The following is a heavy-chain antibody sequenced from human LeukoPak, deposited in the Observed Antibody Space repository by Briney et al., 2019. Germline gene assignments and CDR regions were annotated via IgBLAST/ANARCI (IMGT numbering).Heavy chain of an antibody. CDR3: ARVTGSGWDLYYYGMDV. J-gene: IGHJ6*02. V-gene: IGHV3-21*01. Sequence: GGSLRLSCAASGFTFSSYSMNWVRQAPGKGLEWVSSISSSSSYIYYADSVKGRFTISRDNAKNSLYLQMNSLRAEDTAVYYCARVTGSGWDLYYYGMDVWGQGTTVTVSS. D-gene: IGHD6-19*01. CDR1: GFTFSSYS. CDR2: ISSSSSYI.